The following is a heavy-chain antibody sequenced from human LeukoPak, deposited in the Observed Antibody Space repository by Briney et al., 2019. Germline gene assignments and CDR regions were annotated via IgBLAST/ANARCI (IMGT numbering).Heavy chain of an antibody. Sequence: GGSLRLSCTASGFTFSSYSMNWVRQAPGKGLEWVSYISGSGTSIYDADSVKGRFTISRDNAKNALYLQMSSLRAEDTAVYYCAREYYYDSSGYPDYWGRGTLVTVSS. CDR3: AREYYYDSSGYPDY. V-gene: IGHV3-48*04. J-gene: IGHJ4*02. D-gene: IGHD3-22*01. CDR2: ISGSGTSI. CDR1: GFTFSSYS.